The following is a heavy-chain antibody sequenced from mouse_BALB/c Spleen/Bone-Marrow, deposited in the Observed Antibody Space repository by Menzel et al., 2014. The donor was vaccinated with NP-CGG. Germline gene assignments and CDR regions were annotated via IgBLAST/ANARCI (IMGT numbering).Heavy chain of an antibody. CDR1: GFTFSSHG. CDR3: ARDYYGSSYAMDY. V-gene: IGHV5-6-3*01. D-gene: IGHD1-1*01. Sequence: EVNVVESGGGLVQPGGSLKLSCAASGFTFSSHGMSWVRQTPDKRLELVAIINSKGGRTYYPDSVKGRLSISKDNANITLYLQMSSLKSEDTAMYDCARDYYGSSYAMDYWGQGTSLTVSS. J-gene: IGHJ4*01. CDR2: INSKGGRT.